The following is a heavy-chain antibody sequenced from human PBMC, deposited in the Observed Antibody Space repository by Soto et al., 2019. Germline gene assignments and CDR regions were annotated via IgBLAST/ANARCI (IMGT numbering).Heavy chain of an antibody. V-gene: IGHV4-4*02. CDR2: IYHSGST. Sequence: QVQLQESGPGLVKPSETLSLTCAVSGGSISSTNWWSWVRQPPGKGLEWIGEIYHSGSTNYNPSLRRRVTLSVDKSKNHFSLKLSSLPAADTELYYCAGPTWTTRLTDYWGQGTLVTVSS. J-gene: IGHJ4*02. D-gene: IGHD4-17*01. CDR3: AGPTWTTRLTDY. CDR1: GGSISSTNW.